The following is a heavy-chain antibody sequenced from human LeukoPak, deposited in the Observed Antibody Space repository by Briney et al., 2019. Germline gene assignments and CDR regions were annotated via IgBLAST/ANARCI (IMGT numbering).Heavy chain of an antibody. CDR3: ATSAVIKYSMDNWFDP. Sequence: MPSETLSLTCTVSGGSIISHFYNWIRQPAGKGLEWIGRVDSNGRTNYNPSLRSRLTMSADTSKNQLSLRLSSVTAADTAVYYCATSAVIKYSMDNWFDPWGQGTLVTVSS. D-gene: IGHD2/OR15-2a*01. J-gene: IGHJ5*02. V-gene: IGHV4-4*07. CDR1: GGSIISHF. CDR2: VDSNGRT.